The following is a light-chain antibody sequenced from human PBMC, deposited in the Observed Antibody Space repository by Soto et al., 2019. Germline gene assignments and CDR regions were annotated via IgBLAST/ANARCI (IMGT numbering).Light chain of an antibody. CDR3: QQYVSLYT. Sequence: EIVLTLSPGTLSLSPGEKATLSCRASQSVRSSYLAWYQQKPGQAPRLLIYDASSRATGVPDRFSGSGSGTDFTLTISRLEPEDFAVYYCQQYVSLYTIGQGTKLEIK. CDR1: QSVRSSY. J-gene: IGKJ2*01. V-gene: IGKV3-20*01. CDR2: DAS.